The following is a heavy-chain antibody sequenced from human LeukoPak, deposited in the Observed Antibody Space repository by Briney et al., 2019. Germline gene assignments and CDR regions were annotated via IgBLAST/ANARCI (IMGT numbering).Heavy chain of an antibody. V-gene: IGHV4-30-2*01. J-gene: IGHJ4*02. Sequence: SETLSLTCAVSGGSISSGGYSWSWIRQPPGTGLEWIGYIYHSGSTYYNPSLKSRVTISVDRSKKQFSLKLSSVTAADTAVYYCARGKAHLGVTGRFDYWGQGTLVTVSS. CDR1: GGSISSGGYS. CDR2: IYHSGST. CDR3: ARGKAHLGVTGRFDY. D-gene: IGHD2-21*02.